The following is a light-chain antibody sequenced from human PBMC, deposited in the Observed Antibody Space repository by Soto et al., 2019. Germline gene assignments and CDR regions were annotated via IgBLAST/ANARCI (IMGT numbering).Light chain of an antibody. J-gene: IGKJ5*01. CDR3: KKNSRPIT. Sequence: DIQMTQSPSSLSASVGDRVTITCRASQGISNFFAWYQQKPGKVPKLLISAASTLQSGVPSRVSGSGSGSDLTLTIDILQPEDVATYYCKKNSRPITFGQGTPLEIK. CDR2: AAS. CDR1: QGISNF. V-gene: IGKV1-27*01.